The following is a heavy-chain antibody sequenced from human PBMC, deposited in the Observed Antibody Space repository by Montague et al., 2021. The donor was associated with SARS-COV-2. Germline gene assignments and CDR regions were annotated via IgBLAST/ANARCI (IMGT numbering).Heavy chain of an antibody. Sequence: SLRLSCAASGFTFSSYEMNWVRQAPGKGLEWVSYISSSGSTIYYADSVKGRFTISRGNSKNTLYLQMNSLRAEDTAVYYCASEMIAVAGTAPFDYWGQGILVTVSS. CDR2: ISSSGSTI. J-gene: IGHJ4*02. D-gene: IGHD6-19*01. V-gene: IGHV3-48*03. CDR1: GFTFSSYE. CDR3: ASEMIAVAGTAPFDY.